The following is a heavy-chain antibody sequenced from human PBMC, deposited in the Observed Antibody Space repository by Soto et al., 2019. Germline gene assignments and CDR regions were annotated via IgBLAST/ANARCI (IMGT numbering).Heavy chain of an antibody. CDR3: ARDTTGTLPFDY. V-gene: IGHV3-21*01. CDR1: GFTFSSFS. Sequence: PGRSLRLSCAASGFTFSSFSMNWVRQAPGKGLEWVSSISSSSSYIYYADSVKGRFTISRDNAKNSLYLQMNSLRAEDTAVYYCARDTTGTLPFDYWGQGTLVTVSS. J-gene: IGHJ4*02. CDR2: ISSSSSYI. D-gene: IGHD1-1*01.